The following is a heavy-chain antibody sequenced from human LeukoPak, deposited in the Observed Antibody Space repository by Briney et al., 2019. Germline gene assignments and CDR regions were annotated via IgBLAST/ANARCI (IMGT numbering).Heavy chain of an antibody. V-gene: IGHV4-34*01. J-gene: IGHJ4*02. CDR3: ARGGYNINWMKDATDY. CDR2: INHTGST. D-gene: IGHD1-14*01. CDR1: GGSFSGYY. Sequence: PSETLSLTCGVHGGSFSGYYYNWIRQFPGKGLEWIAEINHTGSTNYNPSLRSRVTISIDTSKNQFSLKLNSVTAADTAVYYCARGGYNINWMKDATDYWGQGTLVTVSS.